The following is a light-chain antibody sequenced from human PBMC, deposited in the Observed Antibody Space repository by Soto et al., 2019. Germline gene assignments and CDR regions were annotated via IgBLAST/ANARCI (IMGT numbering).Light chain of an antibody. CDR1: QSVGSY. J-gene: IGKJ4*01. CDR2: DAS. V-gene: IGKV3-11*01. Sequence: ETVLTQSPATLSLSPGERATLSSRASQSVGSYLAWYQQKPGQAPRLLIYDASTRATGIPARFSGSGSGTDFTLTISSLETEDFAVYYCQQRSNWPPLLTFGGGTKVEIK. CDR3: QQRSNWPPLLT.